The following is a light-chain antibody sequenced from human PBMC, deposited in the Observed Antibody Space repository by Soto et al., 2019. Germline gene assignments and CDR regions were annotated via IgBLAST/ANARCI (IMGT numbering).Light chain of an antibody. CDR2: AAS. J-gene: IGKJ1*01. CDR1: QDIGIY. CDR3: QQYNTFWT. V-gene: IGKV1-9*01. Sequence: IKLTQSQSSLSASVGDRVTITCRASQDIGIYLAWYQQIPGKAPNLLIYAASSLQRGVPSRFSGSGSGTEFTLTISSLQPDDFATYYCQQYNTFWTFGQGTKVDIK.